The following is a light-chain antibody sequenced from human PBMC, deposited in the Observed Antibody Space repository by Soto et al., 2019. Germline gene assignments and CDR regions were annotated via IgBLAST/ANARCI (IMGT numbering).Light chain of an antibody. V-gene: IGLV4-69*01. CDR2: LNSDGSH. Sequence: QLVLTQSPSASASLGASVKLTCTLSSGHSSYASAWHQQQPEKGPRYLMKLNSDGSHSKGDGIPGRSSGSSSGAERYLTITSLQSEDEADYYCQTWGTGTLYVFGTGTKLTVL. J-gene: IGLJ1*01. CDR1: SGHSSYA. CDR3: QTWGTGTLYV.